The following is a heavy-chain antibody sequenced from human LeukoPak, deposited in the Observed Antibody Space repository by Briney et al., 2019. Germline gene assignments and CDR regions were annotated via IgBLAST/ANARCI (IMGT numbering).Heavy chain of an antibody. CDR3: ARGSVIVGGLNWFDP. CDR2: INPNSGGT. Sequence: ASVKVSCKASGYTFTGYYMHWVRQAPGQGLEWMGWINPNSGGTNYAQKFQGRVTMTRDTSISTAYMELSRLRSDDTAVYYYARGSVIVGGLNWFDPWGQGTLVTVSS. V-gene: IGHV1-2*02. J-gene: IGHJ5*02. CDR1: GYTFTGYY. D-gene: IGHD1-26*01.